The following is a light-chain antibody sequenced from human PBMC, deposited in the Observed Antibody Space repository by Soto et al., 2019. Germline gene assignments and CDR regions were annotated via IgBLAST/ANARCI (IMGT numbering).Light chain of an antibody. CDR1: QTVSVM. V-gene: IGKV3-11*01. Sequence: EITLTQSPSTLSASPRQSANLSCRASQTVSVMLTWYKHKPGDAPMLLIFAASNGAACIPGWFSGSGSGTDFTLTITSLEPEDFAFYYCHQRHRRPRAFGQGTQLDNK. CDR3: HQRHRRPRA. J-gene: IGKJ2*01. CDR2: AAS.